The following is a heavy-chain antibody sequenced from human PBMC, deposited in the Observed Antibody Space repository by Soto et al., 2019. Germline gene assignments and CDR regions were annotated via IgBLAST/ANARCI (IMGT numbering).Heavy chain of an antibody. CDR3: ARWLGTLVGATFDRFDY. CDR1: GGTFSSYA. CDR2: IIPIFGTA. D-gene: IGHD1-26*01. Sequence: QVQLVQSGAEVKKPGSSVKVSCKASGGTFSSYAISWVRQAPGQGLEWMGGIIPIFGTANYAQKFQGRVTSTADESTSTAYMVLSSLRSEDTAVYYCARWLGTLVGATFDRFDYWGQGTLVTVSS. V-gene: IGHV1-69*01. J-gene: IGHJ4*02.